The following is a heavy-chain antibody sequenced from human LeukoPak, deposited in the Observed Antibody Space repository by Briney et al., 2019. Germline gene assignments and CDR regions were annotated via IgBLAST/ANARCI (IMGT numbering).Heavy chain of an antibody. D-gene: IGHD1-7*01. CDR3: ASIGTTQDDY. CDR2: INHSGST. V-gene: IGHV4-34*01. CDR1: GVSFSGYY. J-gene: IGHJ4*02. Sequence: SETLSLTCAVYGVSFSGYYWSWIRQPPGKGLEWIGEINHSGSTNYNPSLKSRVTISVDTSKNQFSLKLSSVTAADTAVYYCASIGTTQDDYWGQGTLVTVSS.